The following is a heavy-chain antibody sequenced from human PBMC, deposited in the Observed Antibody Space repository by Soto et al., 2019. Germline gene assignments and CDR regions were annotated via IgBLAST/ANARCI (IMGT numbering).Heavy chain of an antibody. CDR2: IIPIFGTA. CDR1: GGTFSNYA. D-gene: IGHD6-19*01. CDR3: AQTLGSAVSGPGRFDL. J-gene: IGHJ2*01. Sequence: QVQLVQSGAEVKKPGSSVMVSCNASGGTFSNYAISWVRQAPGQGPEWMGGIIPIFGTANYAQKFHDRVTITADESTTTAYMELSSLRSEDSAVYYCAQTLGSAVSGPGRFDLWGRGTLVTVSS. V-gene: IGHV1-69*12.